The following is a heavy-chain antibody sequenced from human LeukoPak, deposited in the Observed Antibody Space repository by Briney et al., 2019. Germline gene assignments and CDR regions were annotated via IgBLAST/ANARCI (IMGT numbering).Heavy chain of an antibody. V-gene: IGHV1-69*13. J-gene: IGHJ3*02. CDR3: ARTPYDYVWGSYRQGAFDI. Sequence: GASVKVSCKASGGTFSSYAISWVRQAPGQGLEWMGGIIPIFGTANYAQKFQGRVTITADESTSTAYMELSSLRSDDTAVYYCARTPYDYVWGSYRQGAFDIWGQGTMVTVSS. CDR1: GGTFSSYA. CDR2: IIPIFGTA. D-gene: IGHD3-16*02.